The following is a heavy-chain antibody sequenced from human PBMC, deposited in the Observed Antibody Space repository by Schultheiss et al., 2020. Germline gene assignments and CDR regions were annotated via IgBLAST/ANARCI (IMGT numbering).Heavy chain of an antibody. CDR1: GGTFSSYA. Sequence: KISCKASGGTFSSYAISWVRQAPGQGLEWMGGIIPIFGTANYAQKFQGRVTITADKSTSTAYMELSSLRSEDTAVYYCARGTTFGGVIVTYVIWGQGTMVTVSS. D-gene: IGHD3-16*02. CDR3: ARGTTFGGVIVTYVI. V-gene: IGHV1-69*06. CDR2: IIPIFGTA. J-gene: IGHJ3*02.